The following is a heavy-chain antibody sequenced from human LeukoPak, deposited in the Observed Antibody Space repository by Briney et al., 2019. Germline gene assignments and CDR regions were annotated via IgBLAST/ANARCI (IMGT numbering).Heavy chain of an antibody. J-gene: IGHJ4*02. CDR2: ISYDGSNK. CDR1: GFTFSSYG. Sequence: GGSLRLSCAASGFTFSSYGMHWVRQAPGKGLEWVAVISYDGSNKYYADSVKGRFTISRDNSKNTLYLQMNSLRAEDTAVYYCAEDRGSSWRYFPIDYWGQGTLVTVSS. V-gene: IGHV3-30*18. D-gene: IGHD6-13*01. CDR3: AEDRGSSWRYFPIDY.